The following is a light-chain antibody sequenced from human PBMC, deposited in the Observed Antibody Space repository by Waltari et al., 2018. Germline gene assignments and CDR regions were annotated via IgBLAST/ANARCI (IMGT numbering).Light chain of an antibody. V-gene: IGLV2-11*01. CDR2: DVT. J-gene: IGLJ3*02. CDR1: SSDVGGYNY. Sequence: QSALTQPRSVSGSPGQSVTISCTGTSSDVGGYNYVSWYQHPPGKAPKHIIYDVTKWPSGVPDRFSAAKSDNTASLTISGLQAEDDADYYCCSYAGSITFWVFGGGTKLTVL. CDR3: CSYAGSITFWV.